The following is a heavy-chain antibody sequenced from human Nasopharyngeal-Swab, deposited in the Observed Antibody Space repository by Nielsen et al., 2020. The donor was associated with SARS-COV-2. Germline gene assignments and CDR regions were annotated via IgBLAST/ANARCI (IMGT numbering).Heavy chain of an antibody. Sequence: WVRQAPGQGLEWMGWISAYNGNTNYAQKLQGRVTMTTDTSTSTAYMELRSLRSGDTAVCYCARGGSYLTGPADYWGQGTLVTVSS. CDR2: ISAYNGNT. CDR3: ARGGSYLTGPADY. J-gene: IGHJ4*02. V-gene: IGHV1-18*01. D-gene: IGHD1-26*01.